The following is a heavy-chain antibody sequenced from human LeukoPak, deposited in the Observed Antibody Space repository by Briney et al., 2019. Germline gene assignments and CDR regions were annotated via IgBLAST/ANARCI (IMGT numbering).Heavy chain of an antibody. CDR3: ARAAGYSSGWYLG. CDR1: GFTFSSYS. D-gene: IGHD6-19*01. V-gene: IGHV3-21*01. J-gene: IGHJ4*02. CDR2: ISSSSSYI. Sequence: PGGSLRLSCAASGFTFSSYSMNWVRQAQGKGLEWVSSISSSSSYIYYADSVEGRFTISRDNAKNSLYLQMNSLRAEDTAVYYCARAAGYSSGWYLGWGQGTLVTVSS.